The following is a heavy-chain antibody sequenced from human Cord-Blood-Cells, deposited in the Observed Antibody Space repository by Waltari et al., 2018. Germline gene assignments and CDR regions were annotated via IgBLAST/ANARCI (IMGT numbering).Heavy chain of an antibody. Sequence: EVQLVESGGGLVQPGRSLRLSCAASGFTFDDYAMPWVRQAPGKGLEWVSGISWNSGSIGYADSVKGRFTISRDNAKNSLYLQMNSLRAEDTALYYCAKARVGATGYFDYWGQGTLVTVSS. J-gene: IGHJ4*02. D-gene: IGHD1-26*01. V-gene: IGHV3-9*01. CDR1: GFTFDDYA. CDR3: AKARVGATGYFDY. CDR2: ISWNSGSI.